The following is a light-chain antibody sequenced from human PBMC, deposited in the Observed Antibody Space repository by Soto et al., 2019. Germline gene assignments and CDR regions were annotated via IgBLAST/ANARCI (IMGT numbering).Light chain of an antibody. CDR3: TSYRSNTALV. CDR1: SSDIGGYKY. CDR2: YVS. Sequence: QSALTQPASVSGSPGQSITISCTGTSSDIGGYKYVSWYQQKPGRAPKLMIYYVSNRPSGVSSRFSGSKSGNTASLTISGLQDEDEADYYCTSYRSNTALVFGGGTQLTVL. J-gene: IGLJ2*01. V-gene: IGLV2-14*01.